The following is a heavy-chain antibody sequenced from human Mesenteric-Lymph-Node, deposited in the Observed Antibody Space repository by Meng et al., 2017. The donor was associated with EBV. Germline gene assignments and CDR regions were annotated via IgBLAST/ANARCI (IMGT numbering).Heavy chain of an antibody. V-gene: IGHV3-21*01. CDR2: IFTSGNI. D-gene: IGHD3-16*01. CDR1: GFPFSSYS. CDR3: RRALGDSTAY. Sequence: EVQLVESGXXLVKPGGSLRLSCAASGFPFSSYSMNWVRQAPGKGLEWVSSIFTSGNIYYADSVKGRFTISRDNAKNSLYLLMNNLRVEDTAVYYCRRALGDSTAYWGQGTLVTVSS. J-gene: IGHJ4*02.